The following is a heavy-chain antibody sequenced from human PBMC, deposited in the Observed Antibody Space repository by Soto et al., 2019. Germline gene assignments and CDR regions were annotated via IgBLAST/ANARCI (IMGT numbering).Heavy chain of an antibody. V-gene: IGHV1-18*04. J-gene: IGHJ6*02. CDR1: GYTFTSYG. CDR2: ISAYNGNT. CDR3: ASSGGILTRAGVLHYYYGMDV. D-gene: IGHD3-9*01. Sequence: QVQLVQSGAEVKKPGASVKVSCKASGYTFTSYGISWVRQAPGQGLEWMGWISAYNGNTNYAQKLQGRVTMTTDTTTSTAYMELRSLRSDDTAVYYCASSGGILTRAGVLHYYYGMDVWGQGTTVTVSS.